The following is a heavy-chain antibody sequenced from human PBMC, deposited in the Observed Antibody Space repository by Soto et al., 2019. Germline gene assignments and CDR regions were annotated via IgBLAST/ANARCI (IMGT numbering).Heavy chain of an antibody. CDR1: GFSLSTSGVG. CDR3: AHSEVLWFGDLNWFDP. D-gene: IGHD3-10*01. J-gene: IGHJ5*02. CDR2: IYWDDDK. V-gene: IGHV2-5*02. Sequence: QITLKESGPTLVKPTQTLTLTCTFSGFSLSTSGVGVGWIRQPPGKALEWLALIYWDDDKRYSPSLKSRLTITKDTSKNQVVLTMTNMDPVDTATYYCAHSEVLWFGDLNWFDPWGQGTLVTVSS.